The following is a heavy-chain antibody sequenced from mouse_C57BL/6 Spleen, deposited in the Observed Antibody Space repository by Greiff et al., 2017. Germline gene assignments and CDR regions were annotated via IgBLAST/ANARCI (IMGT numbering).Heavy chain of an antibody. Sequence: VQRLESGAELVRPGASVTLSCKASGYTFTDYEMHWVKQTPVHGLEWIGSIDPETGGTAYTQKFKGKAVLTADKSSSTAYMELRSLTSEDSAVYYGTRRYYWGQGTLVTVSA. CDR2: IDPETGGT. J-gene: IGHJ3*01. D-gene: IGHD1-1*01. V-gene: IGHV1-15*01. CDR3: TRRYY. CDR1: GYTFTDYE.